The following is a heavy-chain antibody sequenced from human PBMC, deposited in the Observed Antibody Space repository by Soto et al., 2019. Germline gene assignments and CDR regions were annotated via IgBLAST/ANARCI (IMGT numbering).Heavy chain of an antibody. D-gene: IGHD2-21*02. Sequence: LRLSCAASGFTFSSYTLSWVRRAPGKGLEWVATSSDRRTGNTHYSDSVRGRFTLSRDYSRNILFLQMDSLRADDTALYYCTTWLTAHFDYWGRGTQVTVSS. CDR1: GFTFSSYT. CDR2: SSDRRTGNT. J-gene: IGHJ4*02. V-gene: IGHV3-23*01. CDR3: TTWLTAHFDY.